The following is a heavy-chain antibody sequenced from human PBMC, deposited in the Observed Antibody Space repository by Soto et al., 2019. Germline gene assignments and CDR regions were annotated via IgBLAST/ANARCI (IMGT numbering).Heavy chain of an antibody. CDR2: IYYSGST. Sequence: QVQLQESGPGLVKPSQNLSLTCTVSGGSISSGDYYWSWIRQPPGKGLEWIGYIYYSGSTYYNPSLKSRVTISVDTSKHQFSLKLSSVTAADTAVYYCARVEDYYDSSGYYVWGQGTLVTVSS. V-gene: IGHV4-30-4*01. CDR3: ARVEDYYDSSGYYV. J-gene: IGHJ4*02. D-gene: IGHD3-22*01. CDR1: GGSISSGDYY.